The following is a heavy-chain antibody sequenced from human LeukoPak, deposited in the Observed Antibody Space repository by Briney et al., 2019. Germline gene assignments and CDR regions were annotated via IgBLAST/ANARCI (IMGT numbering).Heavy chain of an antibody. CDR2: IIPIFGTP. D-gene: IGHD3-10*01. J-gene: IGHJ4*02. CDR3: ARADYGSGKYYLEY. CDR1: GGTFDSYL. V-gene: IGHV1-69*01. Sequence: SVKVSCKASGGTFDSYLLSWVRQAPGQGLEWLGGIIPIFGTPNYAQKLRGRLTITADESTSTDYMELSSLRSEDTAIYYCARADYGSGKYYLEYWGQGTLVTVSS.